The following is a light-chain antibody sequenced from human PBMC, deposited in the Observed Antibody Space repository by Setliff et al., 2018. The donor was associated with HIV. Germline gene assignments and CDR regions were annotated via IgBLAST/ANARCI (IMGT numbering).Light chain of an antibody. CDR1: SSDVGGYNY. V-gene: IGLV2-14*01. CDR3: TSYTSSFTYV. J-gene: IGLJ1*01. Sequence: SVLTQPASVSGSPGQSITISCTGTSSDVGGYNYVSWYQQHPGKAPKLMIFDVSRRPSGVSNRFSGSKSGNTASLTISGLQAEDEADYYCTSYTSSFTYVFGSGTKVTVL. CDR2: DVS.